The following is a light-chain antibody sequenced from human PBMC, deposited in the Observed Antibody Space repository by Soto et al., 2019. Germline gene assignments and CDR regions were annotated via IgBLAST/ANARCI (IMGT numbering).Light chain of an antibody. V-gene: IGKV1-12*01. J-gene: IGKJ1*01. CDR2: AAS. CDR1: QGISNW. Sequence: DIQMTQSPSSVSASVGDRVTITCRASQGISNWLAWYQQKPGKAPKLLIYAASNLQSGVPSRFSGSGSGTDFTLTISNLQPEDFATYSCQQTNSFPPWTFGHGTKVEIK. CDR3: QQTNSFPPWT.